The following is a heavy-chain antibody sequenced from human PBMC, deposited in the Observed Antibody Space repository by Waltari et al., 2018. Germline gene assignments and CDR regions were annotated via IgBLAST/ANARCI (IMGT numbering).Heavy chain of an antibody. V-gene: IGHV4-39*07. Sequence: QLQVQESGPGLVKPSETLSLTCTVSGGSISSGTYYWGWIRQPPGKGLEWIGSIDSSGTTYYNPSLKSRVTISLDTSKNQFSLKLSSVNAADTAMYYCARPPLNNLDAFHIWGQGTMVTVSS. CDR1: GGSISSGTYY. D-gene: IGHD1-20*01. J-gene: IGHJ3*02. CDR2: IDSSGTT. CDR3: ARPPLNNLDAFHI.